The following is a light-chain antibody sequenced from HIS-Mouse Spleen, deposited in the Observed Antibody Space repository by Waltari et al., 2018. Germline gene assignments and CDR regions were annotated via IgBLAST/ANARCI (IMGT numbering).Light chain of an antibody. Sequence: DIQMTQSPSTLSASVGDRVTITCRASQSISSWLAWYQKQPEKAPKLLIYTASSLESGVPSRCSGRGSGKDSTLTISSLQPDDFATYCCQQYNSYWTFGQGTKVEIK. V-gene: IGKV1-5*03. J-gene: IGKJ1*01. CDR3: QQYNSYWT. CDR1: QSISSW. CDR2: TAS.